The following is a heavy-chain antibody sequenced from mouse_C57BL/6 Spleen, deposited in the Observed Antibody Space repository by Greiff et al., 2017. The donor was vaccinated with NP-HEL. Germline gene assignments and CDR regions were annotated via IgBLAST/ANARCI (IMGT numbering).Heavy chain of an antibody. Sequence: QVQLQQPGAELVRPGSSVKLSCKASGYTFTSYWMHWVKQRPIQGLEWIGNIDPSDSETHYNQKFKDKATLTVDKSSSTAYMQLSSLTSEDSAVYYCARNSNYVDVEGWGTGTTVTVAS. V-gene: IGHV1-52*01. CDR2: IDPSDSET. CDR3: ARNSNYVDVEG. D-gene: IGHD2-5*01. CDR1: GYTFTSYW. J-gene: IGHJ1*03.